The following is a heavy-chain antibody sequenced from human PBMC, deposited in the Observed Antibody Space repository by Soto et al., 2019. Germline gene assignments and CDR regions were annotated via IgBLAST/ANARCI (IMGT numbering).Heavy chain of an antibody. CDR1: GFTVSDHY. CDR2: IRNRANSYNT. V-gene: IGHV3-72*01. CDR3: ARATIGTYYFDS. Sequence: GGSLRLSCAASGFTVSDHYMDWVRQAPGKGLEWVGRIRNRANSYNTEYAASVKGRFTISRDDSKNSLHLQMNSLKTEDTAVYYCARATIGTYYFDSWGQGTLVTVSS. J-gene: IGHJ4*02. D-gene: IGHD3-16*01.